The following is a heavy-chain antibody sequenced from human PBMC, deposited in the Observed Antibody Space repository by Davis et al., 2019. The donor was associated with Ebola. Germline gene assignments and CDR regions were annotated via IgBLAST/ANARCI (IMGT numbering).Heavy chain of an antibody. J-gene: IGHJ4*02. V-gene: IGHV4-39*01. Sequence: GSLRLSCTVSGGSISSSSYYWGWIRQPPGKGLEWIGSIYYSGSTYYNPSLKSRVTISVDTSKNQFSLKLSSVTAADTAVYYCARLSGWYVGLFDYWGQGTLVTVSS. D-gene: IGHD6-19*01. CDR2: IYYSGST. CDR1: GGSISSSSYY. CDR3: ARLSGWYVGLFDY.